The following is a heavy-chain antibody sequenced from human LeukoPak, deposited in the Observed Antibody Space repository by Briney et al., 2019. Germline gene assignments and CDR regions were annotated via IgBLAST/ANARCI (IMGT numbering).Heavy chain of an antibody. CDR3: ARGPGYYDISQYYYGMDV. D-gene: IGHD3-9*01. J-gene: IGHJ6*04. Sequence: PSETLSLTCTVSGGSLSSYYWSWIRQPPGKGLEWIGYIYYSGSTNYNPSLKSRVTISVDTSKNQFSLKLSSVTAADTAVYYCARGPGYYDISQYYYGMDVWGKGTTVTVSS. CDR2: IYYSGST. V-gene: IGHV4-59*01. CDR1: GGSLSSYY.